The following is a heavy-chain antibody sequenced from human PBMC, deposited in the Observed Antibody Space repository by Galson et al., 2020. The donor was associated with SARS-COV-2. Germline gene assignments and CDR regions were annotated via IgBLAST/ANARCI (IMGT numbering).Heavy chain of an antibody. CDR3: ARINAATVTIDY. CDR1: GFSLSTSGMC. Sequence: SGPPQVKHTQTLTLTRTFSGFSLSTSGMCVSWIRQPPGKALEWLARIDWDDDKYYSTSLKTRLTISKDTSKNQVVLTMTNMDPVDTATYYCARINAATVTIDYWGQGTLVTVSS. J-gene: IGHJ4*02. D-gene: IGHD4-17*01. V-gene: IGHV2-70*11. CDR2: IDWDDDK.